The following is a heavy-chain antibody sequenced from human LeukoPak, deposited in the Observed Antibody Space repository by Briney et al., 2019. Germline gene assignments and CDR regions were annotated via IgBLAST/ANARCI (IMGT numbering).Heavy chain of an antibody. V-gene: IGHV3-7*01. Sequence: GGSLRLSCAASGFTFSSYWMSWVRQAPGKGLELVANIKQDGSEKYYVDSVKGRFTISRDNAKNSLYLQMNSLRAEDTAVYYCAKLIGGYSPANWGQGTLVTVSS. D-gene: IGHD3-22*01. CDR2: IKQDGSEK. CDR3: AKLIGGYSPAN. CDR1: GFTFSSYW. J-gene: IGHJ4*02.